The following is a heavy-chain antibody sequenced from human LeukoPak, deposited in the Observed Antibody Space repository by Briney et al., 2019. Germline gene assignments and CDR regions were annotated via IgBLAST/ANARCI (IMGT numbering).Heavy chain of an antibody. Sequence: GESLKISCQGSGYSFTSYWIGWVRQVPGKGLEWMGIIYPGDSDTRYSPSFQGQVTISADKSISTAYLQWSSLKASDTAMYYCARLRGSGWYGGWFDPWGQGTLVTVSS. CDR1: GYSFTSYW. CDR2: IYPGDSDT. CDR3: ARLRGSGWYGGWFDP. D-gene: IGHD6-19*01. V-gene: IGHV5-51*01. J-gene: IGHJ5*02.